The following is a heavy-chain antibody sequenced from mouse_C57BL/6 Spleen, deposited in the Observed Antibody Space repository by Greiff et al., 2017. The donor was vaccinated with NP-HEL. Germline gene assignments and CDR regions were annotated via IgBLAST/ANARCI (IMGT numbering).Heavy chain of an antibody. Sequence: QVQLQQPGAELVMPGASVKLSCKASGYTFTSYWMHWVKQRPGQGLEWIGEIDPSDSYTNYNQKFKGKSTLTVDKSSSTAYMQLSSLTSEDSAVYYCARSRRPLGYFDVWGTGTTVTVSS. CDR2: IDPSDSYT. CDR1: GYTFTSYW. V-gene: IGHV1-69*01. D-gene: IGHD1-2*01. J-gene: IGHJ1*03. CDR3: ARSRRPLGYFDV.